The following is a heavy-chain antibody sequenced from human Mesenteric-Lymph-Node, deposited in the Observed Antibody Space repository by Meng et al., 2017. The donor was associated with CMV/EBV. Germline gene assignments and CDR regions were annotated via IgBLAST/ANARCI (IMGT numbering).Heavy chain of an antibody. CDR2: ISGGGDST. CDR1: GFTFSSFA. D-gene: IGHD2-15*01. CDR3: AKHLSGSPDSFDY. J-gene: IGHJ4*02. V-gene: IGHV3-23*01. Sequence: GESLKISCAASGFTFSSFAMTWVRQAPGKGLEWVSSISGGGDSTYYADTVKGRFTISRDNSKNTLYLQMSSLRAEDTAVYYCAKHLSGSPDSFDYWGQGTLVTVSS.